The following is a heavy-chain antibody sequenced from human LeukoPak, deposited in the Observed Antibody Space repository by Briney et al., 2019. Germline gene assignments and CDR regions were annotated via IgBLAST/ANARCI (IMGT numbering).Heavy chain of an antibody. V-gene: IGHV3-23*01. J-gene: IGHJ4*02. Sequence: PGGSLRLSXAASGFTFSNYAMSWVRQAPGKGLEWVSAISGTGGATYYADSVKGRFTISRDNPKNTLYLQMNSLRAEDTAVYYCANNDRGTLDYWGQGTLVTVSS. CDR3: ANNDRGTLDY. D-gene: IGHD1-1*01. CDR2: ISGTGGAT. CDR1: GFTFSNYA.